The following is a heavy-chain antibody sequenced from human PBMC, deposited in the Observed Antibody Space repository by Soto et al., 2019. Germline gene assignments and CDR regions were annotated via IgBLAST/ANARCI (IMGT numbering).Heavy chain of an antibody. CDR1: GFTFINYA. Sequence: EVQLLESGGDSVQPGGSVRLSCAGSGFTFINYAMNWVRQAPGKGLEWVSTLSGGGDATFFADSVRGRFTFSRDNSKNTVTLQMNSLGVEDTAVYYCARKVVGSTSRPDYWYFDLWGRGTLVTVSS. CDR2: LSGGGDAT. D-gene: IGHD2-21*01. CDR3: ARKVVGSTSRPDYWYFDL. V-gene: IGHV3-23*01. J-gene: IGHJ2*01.